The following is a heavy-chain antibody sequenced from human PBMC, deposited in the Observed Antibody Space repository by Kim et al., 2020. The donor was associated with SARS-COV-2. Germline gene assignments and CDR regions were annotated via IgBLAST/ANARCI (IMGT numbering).Heavy chain of an antibody. CDR2: TYYRSKWYN. J-gene: IGHJ4*02. Sequence: SQTLSLTCAISGDSVSSNSAAWNWIRQSPSRGLEWLGRTYYRSKWYNDYAVSVKSRITINPDTSKNQFSLQLNSVTPEDTAVYYCARDRLLGSSWYVEYYFDYWGQGTLVTVSS. D-gene: IGHD6-13*01. CDR1: GDSVSSNSAA. V-gene: IGHV6-1*01. CDR3: ARDRLLGSSWYVEYYFDY.